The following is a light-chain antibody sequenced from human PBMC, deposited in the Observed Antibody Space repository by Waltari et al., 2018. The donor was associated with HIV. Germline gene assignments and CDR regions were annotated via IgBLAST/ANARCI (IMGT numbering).Light chain of an antibody. Sequence: DIVMTQSPDSLAVSLGERATINCKSSQSVLHSYSSNYKNCLAWYQQKPGQPPKLLISWASTRESGVPDRFSGSGSGTDFTLTINSLQAEDVAVYYCQQYVRNPVTFGGGTKVEIK. CDR3: QQYVRNPVT. J-gene: IGKJ4*01. V-gene: IGKV4-1*01. CDR1: QSVLHSYSSNYKNC. CDR2: WAS.